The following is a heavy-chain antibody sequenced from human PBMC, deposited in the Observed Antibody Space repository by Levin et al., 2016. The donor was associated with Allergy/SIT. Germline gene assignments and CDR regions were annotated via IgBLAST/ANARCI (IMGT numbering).Heavy chain of an antibody. CDR1: GYSFTSYW. V-gene: IGHV5-10-1*01. CDR2: IDPSDSYT. D-gene: IGHD6-6*01. J-gene: IGHJ6*02. Sequence: KVSCKGSGYSFTSYWISWVRQMPGKGLEWMGRIDPSDSYTNYSPSFQGHVTISADKSISTAYLQWSSLKASDTAMYYCARPTDSSSSELSYGMDVWGQGTTVTVSS. CDR3: ARPTDSSSSELSYGMDV.